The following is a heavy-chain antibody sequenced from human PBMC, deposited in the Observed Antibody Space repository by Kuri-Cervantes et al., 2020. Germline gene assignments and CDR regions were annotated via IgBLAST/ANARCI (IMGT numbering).Heavy chain of an antibody. Sequence: ASVKVSCKTSGYTFFNYGISWVRQAPGQGLEWMGWISAYNGNTNYAQKLQGRVTVTTDTSTSTAYMELRSLRSDDTAVYYCARDVKGPGEDPIAATAPIDYWGQGTLVTVSS. CDR3: ARDVKGPGEDPIAATAPIDY. CDR2: ISAYNGNT. D-gene: IGHD6-13*01. CDR1: GYTFFNYG. J-gene: IGHJ4*02. V-gene: IGHV1-18*01.